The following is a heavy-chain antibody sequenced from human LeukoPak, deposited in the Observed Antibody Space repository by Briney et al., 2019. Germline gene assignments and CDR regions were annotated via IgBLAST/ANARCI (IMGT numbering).Heavy chain of an antibody. CDR3: ARTEGSSYGRSDY. J-gene: IGHJ4*02. CDR2: ISPNSGGT. Sequence: ASVKVSCKASGYSFTGYYMHWVRQAPGQGLEWMGWISPNSGGTNYAQKFQGRVTMTRDTSISTGYMELRRLRYDATAIYYCARTEGSSYGRSDYSGEGTLVTVSS. D-gene: IGHD3-16*01. CDR1: GYSFTGYY. V-gene: IGHV1-2*02.